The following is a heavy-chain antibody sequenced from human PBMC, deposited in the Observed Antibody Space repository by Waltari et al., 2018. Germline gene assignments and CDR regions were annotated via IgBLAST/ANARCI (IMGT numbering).Heavy chain of an antibody. V-gene: IGHV3-23*01. CDR1: GFTFRRHA. Sequence: ELQLLEAGGGLVQPGGSLRRSCGASGFTFRRHAMSWARQDPGKGVEWVSAISGSGDSVFYAESVKGRFTVSRDNSKNTLFLEMNSLRGEDTAVYFCARDWRRSLEYLDWLLFALDYWGQGTLVTVSS. CDR3: ARDWRRSLEYLDWLLFALDY. J-gene: IGHJ4*02. CDR2: ISGSGDSV. D-gene: IGHD3-9*01.